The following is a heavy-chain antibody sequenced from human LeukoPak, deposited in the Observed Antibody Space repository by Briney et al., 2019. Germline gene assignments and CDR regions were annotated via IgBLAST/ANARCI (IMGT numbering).Heavy chain of an antibody. J-gene: IGHJ6*02. CDR1: GGSFSGYY. D-gene: IGHD4/OR15-4a*01. CDR3: ASLPAKTQRYYYDDYGMDV. Sequence: SETLSLTCAVYGGSFSGYYWSWIRQPPGKGLEWIGEINHSGSTNYNPSLKSRVTISVDTSKNQFSLKLSSVTAADTAVYYCASLPAKTQRYYYDDYGMDVWGQGTTVTVSS. CDR2: INHSGST. V-gene: IGHV4-34*01.